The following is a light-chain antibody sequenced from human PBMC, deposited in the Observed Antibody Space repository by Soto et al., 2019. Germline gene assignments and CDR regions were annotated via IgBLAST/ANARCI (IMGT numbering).Light chain of an antibody. V-gene: IGLV1-40*01. CDR2: GNS. Sequence: QAVVTQPPSVSGAPGQRVTISCTGSSSNIGAGYDVHWYQQLPGTAPKLLIYGNSNRPSGVPDRFSGSKSGTSASLAITGLQAEDEADYYGQSYDSSLSGSHVVFGGGTKLTVL. J-gene: IGLJ2*01. CDR1: SSNIGAGYD. CDR3: QSYDSSLSGSHVV.